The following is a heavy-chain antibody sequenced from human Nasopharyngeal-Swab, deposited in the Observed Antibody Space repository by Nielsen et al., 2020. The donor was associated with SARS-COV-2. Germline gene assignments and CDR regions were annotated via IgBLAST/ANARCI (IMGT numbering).Heavy chain of an antibody. Sequence: SETLSLTCTVSGASISSSDFYWGWIRQPPGKGLEWIGSMFYTGTTCYSSSLKSRVTISADVSKNQISLKLSFVTAADTALYYCARGYSSGWYGHYFDYWGQGTLITVSS. CDR1: GASISSSDFY. CDR2: MFYTGTT. J-gene: IGHJ4*02. CDR3: ARGYSSGWYGHYFDY. V-gene: IGHV4-39*01. D-gene: IGHD6-19*01.